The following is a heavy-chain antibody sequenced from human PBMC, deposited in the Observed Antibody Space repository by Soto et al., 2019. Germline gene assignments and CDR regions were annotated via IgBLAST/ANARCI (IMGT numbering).Heavy chain of an antibody. J-gene: IGHJ4*02. CDR2: IPYDGSNK. Sequence: QVQLVESGGGVVQPGRSLRLSCAASGFTFSSYAMHWVRQAPGKGLEWVAVIPYDGSNKYYADSVKGRFTISRDNSKNTLYLQMNSLRAEDTAVYYCARDLSGGYFDYWGQGTLVTVSS. D-gene: IGHD1-1*01. CDR3: ARDLSGGYFDY. V-gene: IGHV3-30-3*01. CDR1: GFTFSSYA.